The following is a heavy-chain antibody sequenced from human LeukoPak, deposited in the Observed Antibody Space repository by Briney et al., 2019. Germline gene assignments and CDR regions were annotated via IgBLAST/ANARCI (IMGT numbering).Heavy chain of an antibody. V-gene: IGHV1-18*01. CDR2: ISAYNGNT. J-gene: IGHJ3*02. D-gene: IGHD3-10*01. Sequence: ASVKVSCKASGYTFTSYGISWVRQAPGQGLEWMGWISAYNGNTNYAQKLQGRVTMTTDTSTSTAYMELRSLRSDDTAVYYCASWGYYGSGSYRDDAFDIWGQGTMVTVSS. CDR3: ASWGYYGSGSYRDDAFDI. CDR1: GYTFTSYG.